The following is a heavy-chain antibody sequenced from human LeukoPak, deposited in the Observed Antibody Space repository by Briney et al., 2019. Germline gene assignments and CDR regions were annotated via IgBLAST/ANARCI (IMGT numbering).Heavy chain of an antibody. J-gene: IGHJ4*02. V-gene: IGHV3-23*01. CDR3: TKWDGFGDS. CDR2: MSRSGGNT. Sequence: GGSLRLSCVASGFSFSNYDMSWVRQAPGKGLEWVSGMSRSGGNTFYTDSVKGRFTISRDISKNTVYLQMNSLRAEDTALYYCTKWDGFGDSWGQGTLVTVSS. CDR1: GFSFSNYD. D-gene: IGHD3-10*01.